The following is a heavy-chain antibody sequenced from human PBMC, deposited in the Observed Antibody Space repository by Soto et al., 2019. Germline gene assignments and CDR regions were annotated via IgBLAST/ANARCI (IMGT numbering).Heavy chain of an antibody. CDR1: GYTLTSYD. D-gene: IGHD4-4*01. V-gene: IGHV1-8*01. J-gene: IGHJ5*02. CDR2: MNPNRGNT. Sequence: QVQLVQSGAEVKKPGASVKVSCKAPGYTLTSYDINWVRQAPGQGLEWMGWMNPNRGNTGYAQKLQGRVTITMNTYICTGYVELGRLRFEDTAVYFCARVDYSIAARVNWFDPWGQGTLVTVSS. CDR3: ARVDYSIAARVNWFDP.